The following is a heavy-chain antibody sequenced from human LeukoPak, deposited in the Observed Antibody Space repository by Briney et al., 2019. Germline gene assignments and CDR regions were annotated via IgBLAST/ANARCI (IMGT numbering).Heavy chain of an antibody. D-gene: IGHD3-10*01. CDR2: ISYDGSNK. Sequence: GGSLRLSCAASGFTFSSYAMHWVRQAPGKGLEWVAVISYDGSNKYYADSVKGRFTISRDNSKNTLYLQMNSLRAEDTAVYYCARDQRMVRGVIIDYYGMDVWGQGTTVTVSS. J-gene: IGHJ6*02. V-gene: IGHV3-30*14. CDR1: GFTFSSYA. CDR3: ARDQRMVRGVIIDYYGMDV.